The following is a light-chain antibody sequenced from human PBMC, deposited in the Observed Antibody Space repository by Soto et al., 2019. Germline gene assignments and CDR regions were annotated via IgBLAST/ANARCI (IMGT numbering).Light chain of an antibody. J-gene: IGKJ1*01. CDR3: HQYGRTPDWDRWT. Sequence: EIVLTQSPGTLSLSPGERATLSCRASQSISSSNLAWYQQKPGRAPRLLLYGASNRAAGIPDRFRGSGSGTDFTLTISRLEAEDFVMYYCHQYGRTPDWDRWTFGQGTKGEVK. CDR1: QSISSSN. V-gene: IGKV3-20*01. CDR2: GAS.